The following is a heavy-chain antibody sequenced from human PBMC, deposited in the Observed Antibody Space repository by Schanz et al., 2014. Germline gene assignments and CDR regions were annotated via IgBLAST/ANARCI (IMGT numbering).Heavy chain of an antibody. CDR3: ARGIGGYGANNYFDY. CDR2: INTGSGDT. D-gene: IGHD5-12*01. Sequence: QVHLVQSGAEVKRPGASVKVSCKASEYSFTSYSMHWVRQAPGQRLEWMGWINTGSGDTKYSQNIQGRVTITRDSSARTAYMELSSLRAEDTAVYSCARGIGGYGANNYFDYWGQGTLVTVSS. J-gene: IGHJ4*02. V-gene: IGHV1-3*04. CDR1: EYSFTSYS.